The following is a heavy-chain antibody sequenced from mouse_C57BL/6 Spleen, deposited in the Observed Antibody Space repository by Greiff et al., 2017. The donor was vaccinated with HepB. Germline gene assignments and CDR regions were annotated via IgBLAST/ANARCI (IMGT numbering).Heavy chain of an antibody. CDR2: IDPSDSET. V-gene: IGHV1-52*01. CDR1: GYTFTSYW. D-gene: IGHD1-1*01. J-gene: IGHJ2*01. Sequence: QVQLQQPGAELVRPGSSVKLSCKASGYTFTSYWMHWVKQRPIQGLEWIGNIDPSDSETHYNHKFKDKATLTVDKSSSTAYMQLSILTSEDSAVYYCARRITTGGYFAYWGQGTTLTVSS. CDR3: ARRITTGGYFAY.